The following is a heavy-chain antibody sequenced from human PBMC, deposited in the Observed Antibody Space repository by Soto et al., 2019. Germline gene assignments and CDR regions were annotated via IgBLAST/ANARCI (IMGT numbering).Heavy chain of an antibody. V-gene: IGHV4-30-4*01. CDR2: IHDSGNT. Sequence: SETLSLTCTVFGGSVSIGDYLWSWIRQRPGKGLEWIGYIHDSGNTYYNPSLKSRVTISLDTSKNQFSLKVTSMTAADTAVYFCARARGGDSGDYASLFDRWGQGNLVT. D-gene: IGHD4-17*01. CDR3: ARARGGDSGDYASLFDR. J-gene: IGHJ5*02. CDR1: GGSVSIGDYL.